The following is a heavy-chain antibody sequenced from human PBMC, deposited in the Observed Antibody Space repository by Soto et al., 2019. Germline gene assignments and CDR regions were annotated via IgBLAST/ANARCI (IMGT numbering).Heavy chain of an antibody. CDR3: AREGSSSWD. Sequence: GGFLRLSCAASGFTFSSYWLSWVRQAPGKGLEWVANIKQDGREKYYVDSVKGRFTISRDNAKNSLYLQMNSLRAEDTAVYYCAREGSSSWDWGQGTLVTVSS. CDR1: GFTFSSYW. V-gene: IGHV3-7*01. CDR2: IKQDGREK. D-gene: IGHD6-13*01. J-gene: IGHJ4*02.